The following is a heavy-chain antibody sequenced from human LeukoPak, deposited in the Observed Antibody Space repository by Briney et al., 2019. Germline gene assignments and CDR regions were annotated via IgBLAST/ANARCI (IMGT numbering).Heavy chain of an antibody. J-gene: IGHJ4*02. V-gene: IGHV3-23*01. Sequence: GGSLRLSCAASGFTFSSYAMSWVRQAPGKGLEWGSAISGSGGSTYYADSGKGRFTISRDNSTNTLYLQMNSLRAEDTAVYYCAKAPRLLWFGELLSPNPSHWGQGSLVTVSS. CDR1: GFTFSSYA. CDR3: AKAPRLLWFGELLSPNPSH. D-gene: IGHD3-10*01. CDR2: ISGSGGST.